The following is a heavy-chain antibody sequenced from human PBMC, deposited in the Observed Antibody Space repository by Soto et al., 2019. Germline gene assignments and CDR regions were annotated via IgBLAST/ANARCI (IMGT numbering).Heavy chain of an antibody. Sequence: SETLSLTCTVSGGSISSSSYYWGWIRQPPGKGLEWIGSIYYSGSTYYNPSLKSRVTISVATSKNQFSLKLSSVTAADTAVYYCARHLYYYGSGSNPRLAHYYMDVWGKGTTVTVSS. J-gene: IGHJ6*03. CDR2: IYYSGST. CDR3: ARHLYYYGSGSNPRLAHYYMDV. D-gene: IGHD3-10*01. V-gene: IGHV4-39*01. CDR1: GGSISSSSYY.